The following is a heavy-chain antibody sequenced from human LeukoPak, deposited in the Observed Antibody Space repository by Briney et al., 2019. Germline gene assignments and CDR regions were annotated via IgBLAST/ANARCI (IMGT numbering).Heavy chain of an antibody. CDR1: GGTFSSYA. CDR3: ARSDPEWLFGDDYYGMDV. Sequence: SVKVSCKASGGTFSSYAISWVRQAPGQGLEWMGGIIPIFGTANYAQKFQGRVTITADESTSTAYMELSSLRSEDTAVYYCARSDPEWLFGDDYYGMDVWGQGTTVTVSS. D-gene: IGHD3-3*01. V-gene: IGHV1-69*01. CDR2: IIPIFGTA. J-gene: IGHJ6*02.